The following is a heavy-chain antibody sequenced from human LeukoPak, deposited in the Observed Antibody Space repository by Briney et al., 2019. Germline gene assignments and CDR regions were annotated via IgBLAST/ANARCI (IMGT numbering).Heavy chain of an antibody. V-gene: IGHV4-59*08. CDR1: GGSISSYY. CDR3: ARQGGGFWYFDL. CDR2: IYYSGST. Sequence: PSETLSLTCTVSGGSISSYYLSWIRQPPGKGLEWIGYIYYSGSTNYNPSLKSRVTISVDTSKNQFSLKLSSVTAADTAVYYCARQGGGFWYFDLWGRGTLVTVSS. J-gene: IGHJ2*01. D-gene: IGHD6-25*01.